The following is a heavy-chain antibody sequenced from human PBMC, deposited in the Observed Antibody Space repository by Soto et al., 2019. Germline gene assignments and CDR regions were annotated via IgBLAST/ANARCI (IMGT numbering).Heavy chain of an antibody. CDR1: GFTVDDYA. V-gene: IGHV3-9*01. J-gene: IGHJ2*01. CDR2: ISWNSATI. D-gene: IGHD3-9*01. CDR3: AKDGRSLRYFDSGYFDL. Sequence: GGSLRLSCGASGFTVDDYAMHWVRQAPGKGLEWVSGISWNSATIGYADSVKGRFTISRDSAKKSLYLQMNNLRTEDTALYYXAKDGRSLRYFDSGYFDLWGRGTLVTVSS.